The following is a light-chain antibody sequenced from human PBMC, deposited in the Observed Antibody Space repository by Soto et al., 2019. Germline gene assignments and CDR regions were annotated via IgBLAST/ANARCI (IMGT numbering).Light chain of an antibody. CDR2: RAS. Sequence: EIVMTQSPATLSLSPGERATLSFMASQSLNDNLAWYQQRPGQAPRLLIYRASTRATGVPGRFSASGSGTEFTLTISSLQSEDFAVYYCQQYNNWPPTFGQGTKVDIK. V-gene: IGKV3-15*01. CDR3: QQYNNWPPT. J-gene: IGKJ1*01. CDR1: QSLNDN.